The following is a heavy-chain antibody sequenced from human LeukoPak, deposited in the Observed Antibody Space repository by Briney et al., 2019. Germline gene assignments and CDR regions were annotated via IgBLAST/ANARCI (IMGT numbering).Heavy chain of an antibody. CDR2: IKQDGSEK. V-gene: IGHV3-7*01. D-gene: IGHD3-3*01. CDR3: ARVIHAYYDFWSGYYTGYYYYYYMDV. Sequence: GGSLRLSCAASGFTFSSYWMSWVRQAPGRGLEWVANIKQDGSEKYYVDSVKGRFTISRDNAKNSLYLQMNSLRAEDTAVHYCARVIHAYYDFWSGYYTGYYYYYYMDVWGKGTTVTVSS. CDR1: GFTFSSYW. J-gene: IGHJ6*03.